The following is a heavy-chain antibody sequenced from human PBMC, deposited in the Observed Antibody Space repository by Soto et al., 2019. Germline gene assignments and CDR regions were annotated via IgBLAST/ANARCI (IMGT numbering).Heavy chain of an antibody. V-gene: IGHV1-2*04. J-gene: IGHJ6*04. CDR3: ARQLKLRPYYYGMDV. CDR2: INPNSGGT. CDR1: GYTFTGYY. D-gene: IGHD1-7*01. Sequence: ASVKVSCKASGYTFTGYYMHWVRQAPGQGLEWMGWINPNSGGTNYAQKFQGWVTMTRDTSISTAYMELSRLRSDDTAVYYCARQLKLRPYYYGMDVWGKGTTVTVSS.